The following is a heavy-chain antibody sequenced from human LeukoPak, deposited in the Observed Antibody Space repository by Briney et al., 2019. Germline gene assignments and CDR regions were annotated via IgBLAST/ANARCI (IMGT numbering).Heavy chain of an antibody. Sequence: SETLSLTFSVYGGSFSGYYWSWIRQPPGKGLEWIGEINHSGSTNYNPSLKSRVTISVDTSKNQFSLKLSSVTAADTAVYYCARGRKMANLGTPGYWGRGTVVTVSS. D-gene: IGHD5-24*01. V-gene: IGHV4-34*01. J-gene: IGHJ4*02. CDR3: ARGRKMANLGTPGY. CDR2: INHSGST. CDR1: GGSFSGYY.